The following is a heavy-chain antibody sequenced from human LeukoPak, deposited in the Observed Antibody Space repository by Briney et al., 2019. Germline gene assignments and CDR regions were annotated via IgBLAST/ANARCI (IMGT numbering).Heavy chain of an antibody. CDR1: GGSISGYY. CDR3: ARGYCSGGNCYYFDS. CDR2: IYYAGST. Sequence: SETLSLTCTVSGGSISGYYWNWIRQPPGKGLEWIGFIYYAGSTNYNPSLKSRVTISLDTSKNQFSLKLSSVTAADTAVYYCARGYCSGGNCYYFDSWGQGTLVTVSS. J-gene: IGHJ4*02. D-gene: IGHD2-15*01. V-gene: IGHV4-59*01.